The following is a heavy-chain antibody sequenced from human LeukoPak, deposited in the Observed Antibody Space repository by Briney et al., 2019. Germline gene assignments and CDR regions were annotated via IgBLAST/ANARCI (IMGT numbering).Heavy chain of an antibody. J-gene: IGHJ1*01. D-gene: IGHD1-26*01. V-gene: IGHV3-48*01. CDR3: AKDSGSYYTEYFQH. Sequence: GGSLRLSCAASGFTFSSYSMNWVRQAPGKGLEWVSYISSSSSTIYYADSVKGRFTISRDNSKNTLYLQMNSLRAEDTAVYYCAKDSGSYYTEYFQHWGQGTLVTVSS. CDR1: GFTFSSYS. CDR2: ISSSSSTI.